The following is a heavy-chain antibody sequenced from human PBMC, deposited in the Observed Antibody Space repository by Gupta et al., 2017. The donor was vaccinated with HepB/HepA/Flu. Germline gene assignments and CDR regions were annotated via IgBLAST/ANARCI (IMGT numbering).Heavy chain of an antibody. V-gene: IGHV3-23*01. CDR2: ISGSGGST. CDR3: AKVPYSAAAGPFDY. Sequence: EVQLLESGGGLVQPGGSLRLSCAASGFTFSSYTMSWVRQAPGKGLEWVSGISGSGGSTYYTNSVKGRFTISRDNSKNTLYLQMNSLRAEDTAVYYCAKVPYSAAAGPFDYWGQGTLVTVSS. CDR1: GFTFSSYT. D-gene: IGHD6-13*01. J-gene: IGHJ4*02.